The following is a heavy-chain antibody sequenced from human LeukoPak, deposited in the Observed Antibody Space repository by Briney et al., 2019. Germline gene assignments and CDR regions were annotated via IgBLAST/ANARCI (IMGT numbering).Heavy chain of an antibody. J-gene: IGHJ4*02. D-gene: IGHD1-1*01. CDR3: ARGWDRGSTTYFDY. CDR1: GFKFSTYS. Sequence: GGSLRLSCAASGFKFSTYSMNWVRQAPGKGLEWVSSISTSSSYIYYADSVKGRFTISRDNAKNSLYLQMNSLRAEDTALYYCARGWDRGSTTYFDYWGQGTLVTVSS. CDR2: ISTSSSYI. V-gene: IGHV3-21*04.